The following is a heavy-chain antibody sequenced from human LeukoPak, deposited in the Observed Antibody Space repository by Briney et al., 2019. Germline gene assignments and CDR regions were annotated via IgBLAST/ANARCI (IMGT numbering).Heavy chain of an antibody. V-gene: IGHV3-48*02. J-gene: IGHJ4*02. Sequence: QTGGSLRLSCAASGFTFSSYSMNWVRQGPGKGLEWVSYISGSGSTIYYADSVKGRLTISRDNAKNSLNLEMNSLRDEDTAVYYCARGSSVADYWGQGTLVTVSS. CDR2: ISGSGSTI. D-gene: IGHD4-23*01. CDR3: ARGSSVADY. CDR1: GFTFSSYS.